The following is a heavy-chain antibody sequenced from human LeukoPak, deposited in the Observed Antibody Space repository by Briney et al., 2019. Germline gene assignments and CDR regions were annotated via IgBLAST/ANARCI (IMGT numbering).Heavy chain of an antibody. Sequence: GGSLRLSCSASGFTFSRYAMHWVRQAPGKGLEYVSAIINNGGSTYYADSVKGRFTISRDNSKNTLYLQMSSLRAEDTAVYYCVKDASGWFYYFDYWGQGTLVTVSS. CDR2: IINNGGST. J-gene: IGHJ4*02. CDR1: GFTFSRYA. V-gene: IGHV3-64D*06. CDR3: VKDASGWFYYFDY. D-gene: IGHD6-19*01.